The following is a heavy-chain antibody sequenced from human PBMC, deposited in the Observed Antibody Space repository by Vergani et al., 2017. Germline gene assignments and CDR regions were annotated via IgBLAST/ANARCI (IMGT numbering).Heavy chain of an antibody. J-gene: IGHJ1*01. CDR2: INPSGGST. D-gene: IGHD3-3*01. Sequence: QVQLVQSGAEVKKPGASVKVSCKASGYTFTSYYMHWVRQAPGQGLEWMGIINPSGGSTSYAQKFKGRVTMTRDTSTSTVYMELSSMRSEDTAVYYCAREGGDFWSGYYPLHWGQGTLVTVSS. V-gene: IGHV1-46*01. CDR1: GYTFTSYY. CDR3: AREGGDFWSGYYPLH.